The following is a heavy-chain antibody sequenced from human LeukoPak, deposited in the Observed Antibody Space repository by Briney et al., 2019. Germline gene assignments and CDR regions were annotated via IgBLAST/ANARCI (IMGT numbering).Heavy chain of an antibody. V-gene: IGHV4-30-2*01. Sequence: SETLSLTCAVSGGAISSDAYSWNWIRQPPGKGLEWIGYIFHSGSTYYNPSLKSRVTMSVDRSKNQFSLRLSSVTAADAAVYYCARATAMVTYFDDWGQGTLVTVSS. D-gene: IGHD5-18*01. CDR1: GGAISSDAYS. CDR2: IFHSGST. CDR3: ARATAMVTYFDD. J-gene: IGHJ4*02.